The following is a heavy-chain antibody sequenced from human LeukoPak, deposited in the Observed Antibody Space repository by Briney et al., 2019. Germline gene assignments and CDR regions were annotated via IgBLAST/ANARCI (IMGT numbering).Heavy chain of an antibody. CDR2: IYYSGST. J-gene: IGHJ3*02. D-gene: IGHD3-22*01. CDR3: ARDRATYYYDRSGYYYVSSDAFDI. Sequence: SETLSLTCTVSGGSISSYYWSWIRQPPGKGLEWIGYIYYSGSTNYNPSLESRVTISVDTSKNQFSLKMSSVTAADTAVYYCARDRATYYYDRSGYYYVSSDAFDIWGQGTMVTVSS. V-gene: IGHV4-59*01. CDR1: GGSISSYY.